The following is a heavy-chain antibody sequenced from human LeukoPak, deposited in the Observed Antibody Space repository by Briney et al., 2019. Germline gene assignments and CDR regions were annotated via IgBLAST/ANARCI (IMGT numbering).Heavy chain of an antibody. V-gene: IGHV3-74*01. Sequence: GGSLRLSCAASGFIFRDHSMHWARQIPGKGLVWVSRINPDGSTNYADSVKGRFTISRDNAKNTLYLQMRSLRVDDSSLYFCVRAIRGCDDYWGQGTLVTVSS. CDR3: VRAIRGCDDY. CDR2: INPDGST. CDR1: GFIFRDHS. D-gene: IGHD2-2*01. J-gene: IGHJ4*02.